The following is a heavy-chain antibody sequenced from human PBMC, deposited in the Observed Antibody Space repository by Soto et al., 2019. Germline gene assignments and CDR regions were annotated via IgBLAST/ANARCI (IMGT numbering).Heavy chain of an antibody. CDR3: ARRTLYCSGGSCLGMDV. CDR2: IDPSDSYT. D-gene: IGHD2-15*01. CDR1: AYSITSYW. J-gene: IGHJ6*02. V-gene: IGHV5-10-1*01. Sequence: GESLRISCKGYAYSITSYWISWVRQIPGQGLEWMGRIDPSDSYTNYSPSFQGHVTISADKSISTAYLQWSSLKASDTAMYYCARRTLYCSGGSCLGMDVWGQGNTVTASS.